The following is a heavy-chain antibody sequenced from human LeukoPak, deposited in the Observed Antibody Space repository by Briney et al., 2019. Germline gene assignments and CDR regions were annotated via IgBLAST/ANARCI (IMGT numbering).Heavy chain of an antibody. CDR2: ISGSGGST. D-gene: IGHD4-23*01. V-gene: IGHV3-23*01. Sequence: PGGSLRLSCAASGFTFSSYAMSWVRQAPGKGLEWVSAISGSGGSTYYADSVKGRFTISRDNSKNTLYLQMNSLRAEDTAVYYCAKDLSPNYGGNSGFDYWGQGTLVTVSS. CDR1: GFTFSSYA. CDR3: AKDLSPNYGGNSGFDY. J-gene: IGHJ4*02.